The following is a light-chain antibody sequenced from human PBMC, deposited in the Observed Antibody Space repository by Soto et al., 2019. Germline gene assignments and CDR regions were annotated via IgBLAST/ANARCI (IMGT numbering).Light chain of an antibody. V-gene: IGKV3-15*01. CDR3: QHYNNWPYT. Sequence: EIVMTQSPATLSVSPGERATLSCRASQNVNNNFAWFQQKPGQAPRLLIYGASTRATGIPARFSGSGSGTEFTLTISGLQSEDFAVYYCQHYNNWPYTFGQGTKVDIK. J-gene: IGKJ2*01. CDR1: QNVNNN. CDR2: GAS.